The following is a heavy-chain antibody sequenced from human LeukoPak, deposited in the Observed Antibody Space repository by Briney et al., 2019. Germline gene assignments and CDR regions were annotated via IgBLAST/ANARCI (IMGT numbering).Heavy chain of an antibody. Sequence: GSLRLSCAASGFTFSSYSMNWVRQAPGKGLEWVSSISSSSSYIYYADSVKGRFTISRDNAKNSLYLQMNSLRAEDTAVYYCARDGGSSGGHYYYYMDVWGKGTTVTVSS. CDR1: GFTFSSYS. J-gene: IGHJ6*03. CDR3: ARDGGSSGGHYYYYMDV. CDR2: ISSSSSYI. V-gene: IGHV3-21*01. D-gene: IGHD3-22*01.